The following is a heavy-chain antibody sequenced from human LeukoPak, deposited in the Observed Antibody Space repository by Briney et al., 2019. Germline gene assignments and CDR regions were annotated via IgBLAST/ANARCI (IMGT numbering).Heavy chain of an antibody. Sequence: TSETLSLTCTVSGGSISTYYWSWIRQPPGKGLEWIGYIYYSGSTDYNPSLKSRVTISVDTSNNQFSLKLSSVTAADTAVYYCASGHYYFDYWGQGTLVTVSS. CDR2: IYYSGST. J-gene: IGHJ4*02. CDR1: GGSISTYY. V-gene: IGHV4-59*01. CDR3: ASGHYYFDY.